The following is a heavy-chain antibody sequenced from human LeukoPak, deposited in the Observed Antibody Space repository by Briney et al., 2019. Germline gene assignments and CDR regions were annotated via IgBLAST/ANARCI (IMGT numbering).Heavy chain of an antibody. V-gene: IGHV1-18*01. CDR2: ISAYNGNT. CDR3: ARDGCSSTSCMENWFDP. D-gene: IGHD2-2*01. Sequence: ASVKVSCKASGYTFTSYGISWVRQAPGQGLEWMGWISAYNGNTNYAQKLQGRVTMTIDTSTSTAYMELRSLRSDDTAVYYCARDGCSSTSCMENWFDPWGQGTLVTVSS. CDR1: GYTFTSYG. J-gene: IGHJ5*02.